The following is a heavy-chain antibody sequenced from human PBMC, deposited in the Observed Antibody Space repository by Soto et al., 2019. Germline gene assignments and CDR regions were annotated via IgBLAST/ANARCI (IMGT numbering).Heavy chain of an antibody. J-gene: IGHJ3*02. Sequence: SVKVSCKASGGTFSSYAISWVRQAPGQGLEWMGGIIPIFGTANYAQKFQGRVTITADESTSTAYMELSSLRSEDTAVYYCARGPYDSSDTDAFDIRGQGTMVTVSS. CDR3: ARGPYDSSDTDAFDI. V-gene: IGHV1-69*13. D-gene: IGHD3-22*01. CDR2: IIPIFGTA. CDR1: GGTFSSYA.